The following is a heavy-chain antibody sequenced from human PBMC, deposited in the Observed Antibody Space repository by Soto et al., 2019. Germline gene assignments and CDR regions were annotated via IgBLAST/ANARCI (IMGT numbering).Heavy chain of an antibody. V-gene: IGHV3-74*01. Sequence: EVQLVESGGGLVQPGGSLRLSCAASGFTFSGSWMHWVRQAPGKGLVWVSRINGDGSGTSYADFVEGRFTLSRADAKNTLFLQMNGLRAEDPAVYYCARGIFGSGTANDYLGQGTLVTVSS. CDR2: INGDGSGT. J-gene: IGHJ4*02. CDR3: ARGIFGSGTANDY. CDR1: GFTFSGSW. D-gene: IGHD3-10*01.